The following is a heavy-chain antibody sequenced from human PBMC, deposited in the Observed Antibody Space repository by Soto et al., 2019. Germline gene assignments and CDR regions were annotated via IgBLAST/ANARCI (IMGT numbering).Heavy chain of an antibody. CDR3: ARAGFSGSYYDVDY. V-gene: IGHV4-59*01. D-gene: IGHD1-26*01. CDR1: GGSISTFY. Sequence: QVQLQESGPGLVKPSETLSLTCTVSGGSISTFYWSWIRQPPGKGLEWIGYIHYSGSTNYNPSLNSRVTISLETSKNQFSLNLSSVTAADTAVYYCARAGFSGSYYDVDYWGQGTLVTVSS. J-gene: IGHJ4*02. CDR2: IHYSGST.